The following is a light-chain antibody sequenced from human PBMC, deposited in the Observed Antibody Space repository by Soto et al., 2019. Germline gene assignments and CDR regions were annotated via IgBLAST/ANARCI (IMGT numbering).Light chain of an antibody. V-gene: IGKV1-39*01. CDR3: HQTYSTQWT. CDR2: TAS. Sequence: DIQMTRSPTSLSASVGDRVTITCRASQTISNHLNWYQQKPGKAPKLLIYTASSLQSGVPSRFSGSGSGTDFTLTISSLQPEDFATYYCHQTYSTQWTFGQGTKVEIK. J-gene: IGKJ1*01. CDR1: QTISNH.